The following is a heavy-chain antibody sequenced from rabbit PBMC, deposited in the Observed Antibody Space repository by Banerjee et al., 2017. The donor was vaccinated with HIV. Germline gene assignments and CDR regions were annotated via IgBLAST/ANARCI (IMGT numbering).Heavy chain of an antibody. J-gene: IGHJ4*01. V-gene: IGHV1S45*01. CDR3: ARDAAGREDFNL. CDR2: IDVIGRGIT. CDR1: GLDFSSSYW. Sequence: QEQLEESGGDLVKPEGSLTLTRTASGLDFSSSYWICWVRQAPGKGLEWIVCIDVIGRGITHYASWAKGRFTVSKTSSTTVTLQMTSLTAADTAIYFCARDAAGREDFNLWGQGTLVTVS. D-gene: IGHD4-2*01.